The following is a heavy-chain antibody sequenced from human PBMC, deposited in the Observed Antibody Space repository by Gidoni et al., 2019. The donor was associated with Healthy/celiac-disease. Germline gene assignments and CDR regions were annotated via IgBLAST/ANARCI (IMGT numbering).Heavy chain of an antibody. Sequence: EVQLVESGGGLVQPGGPLRLSCSASGSTFRSHAMHWVRQAPGKGLEYVSAISSNGGSTYYADSVKGRFTISRDNSKNTLYLQMSSLRAEDTAVYYCVKGYDSSGYYNPGDYWGQGTLVTVSS. D-gene: IGHD3-22*01. CDR3: VKGYDSSGYYNPGDY. V-gene: IGHV3-64D*06. J-gene: IGHJ4*02. CDR2: ISSNGGST. CDR1: GSTFRSHA.